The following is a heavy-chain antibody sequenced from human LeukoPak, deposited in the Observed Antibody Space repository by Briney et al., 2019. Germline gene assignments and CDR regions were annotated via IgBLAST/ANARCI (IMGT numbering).Heavy chain of an antibody. CDR2: IYHSGST. J-gene: IGHJ6*03. Sequence: SETLSLTCTVSGYSISSGYYWGWIRQPPGKGLEWIGSIYHSGSTYYNPSLKSRVTISVDTSKNQFSLKLGSVTAADTAVYYCARDVGSGVGWYYYYYMDVWGKGTTVTVSS. V-gene: IGHV4-38-2*02. CDR3: ARDVGSGVGWYYYYYMDV. D-gene: IGHD6-25*01. CDR1: GYSISSGYY.